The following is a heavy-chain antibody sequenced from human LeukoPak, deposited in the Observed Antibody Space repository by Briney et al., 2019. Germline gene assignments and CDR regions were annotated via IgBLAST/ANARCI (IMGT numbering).Heavy chain of an antibody. CDR1: GFTFSSYS. CDR3: ARGRYSGSYLLGY. D-gene: IGHD1-26*01. CDR2: ISSSSTYK. Sequence: GVLRLSCAASGFTFSSYSMSWVRQGPGKGLEWVSSISSSSTYKYYAGSVKGRFTISRDNAKNSLYLQMNSLRAEDTALYYCARGRYSGSYLLGYWGQGTLVTVSS. J-gene: IGHJ4*02. V-gene: IGHV3-21*01.